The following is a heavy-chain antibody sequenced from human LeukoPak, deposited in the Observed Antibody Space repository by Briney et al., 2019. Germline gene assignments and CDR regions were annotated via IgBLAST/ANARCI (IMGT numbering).Heavy chain of an antibody. CDR2: ISNSGNNI. CDR3: AREGDGFNSVDY. Sequence: GGSLRLSCAASGFTFSSYSMYWVRQAPGKGLEWVSSISNSGNNIYYPDSVKGRFTISRDNAKNSLYLQMNSLRAEDTAVYYCAREGDGFNSVDYWGQGALVTVSS. CDR1: GFTFSSYS. V-gene: IGHV3-21*01. J-gene: IGHJ4*02. D-gene: IGHD5-24*01.